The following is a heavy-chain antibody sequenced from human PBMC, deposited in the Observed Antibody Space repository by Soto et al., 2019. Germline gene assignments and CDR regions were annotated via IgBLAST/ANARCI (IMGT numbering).Heavy chain of an antibody. Sequence: SETLSLTCTVSGGSISSGDYYWSWIRQPPGKGLEWIGYIYYSGSTYYNPSLKSRVTISVDTSKNQCSRKLSSVTAAYTAVYYCAREGRITMVRGVISWFDPWGQGTLVTVSS. CDR3: AREGRITMVRGVISWFDP. V-gene: IGHV4-30-4*01. CDR1: GGSISSGDYY. J-gene: IGHJ5*02. CDR2: IYYSGST. D-gene: IGHD3-10*01.